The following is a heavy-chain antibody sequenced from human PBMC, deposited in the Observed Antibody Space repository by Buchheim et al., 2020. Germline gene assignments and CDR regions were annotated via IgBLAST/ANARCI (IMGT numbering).Heavy chain of an antibody. J-gene: IGHJ5*02. CDR3: ARERGRATRYSSGWYWFEP. CDR1: GGTFSSYA. V-gene: IGHV1-69*01. CDR2: IIPIFGTA. D-gene: IGHD6-19*01. Sequence: QVQLVQSGAEVKKPGSSVKVSCKASGGTFSSYAISWVRQAPGQGLEWMGGIIPIFGTANSAQQFQGRVTITADESTSTAYMELSSLRSEDTAVYYCARERGRATRYSSGWYWFEPWGQGTL.